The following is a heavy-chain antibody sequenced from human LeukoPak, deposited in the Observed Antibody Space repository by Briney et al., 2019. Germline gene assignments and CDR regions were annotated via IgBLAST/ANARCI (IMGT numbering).Heavy chain of an antibody. CDR1: GGSISNYY. J-gene: IGHJ6*02. Sequence: PSETLSLTCTVSGGSISNYYWSWIRQPPGKGLEWVGYIYYNGSTNYNPSLKSRVTISVDTSKNQFSLKVSSVTAADTAVYYCARHPRRITASYYYGMEVWGQGTTVTVSS. CDR2: IYYNGST. CDR3: ARHPRRITASYYYGMEV. D-gene: IGHD6-13*01. V-gene: IGHV4-59*08.